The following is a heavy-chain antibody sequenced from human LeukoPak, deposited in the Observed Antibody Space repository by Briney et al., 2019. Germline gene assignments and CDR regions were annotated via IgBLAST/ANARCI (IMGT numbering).Heavy chain of an antibody. CDR2: ISGSGGST. J-gene: IGHJ4*02. CDR1: GFTFSSYG. CDR3: AKDLSPGVY. Sequence: GGSLRLSCAASGFTFSSYGMSWVRQAPGKGLEWVSAISGSGGSTYYADSVKGRFTISRDNSKNMVYLQMNSLRAEDTAVYYCAKDLSPGVYWGQGTLVTVSS. V-gene: IGHV3-23*01.